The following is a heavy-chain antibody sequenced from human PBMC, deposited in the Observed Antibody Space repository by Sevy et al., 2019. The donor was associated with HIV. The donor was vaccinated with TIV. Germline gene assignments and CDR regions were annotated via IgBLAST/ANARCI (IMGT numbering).Heavy chain of an antibody. D-gene: IGHD3-3*01. CDR3: ARSLGITIFGVVINTDYYYYGMDV. CDR2: IYSGGST. V-gene: IGHV3-53*01. CDR1: GFTVSSNY. Sequence: GSLRLSCAASGFTVSSNYMSWVRQAPGKGLEWVSVIYSGGSTYYADSVKGRFTISRDNSKNTLYLQMNSLRAEDTAVYYCARSLGITIFGVVINTDYYYYGMDVWGQGTTVTVSS. J-gene: IGHJ6*02.